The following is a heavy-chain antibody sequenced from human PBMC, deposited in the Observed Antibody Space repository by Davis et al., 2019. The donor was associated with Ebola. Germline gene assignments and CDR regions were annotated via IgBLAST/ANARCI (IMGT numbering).Heavy chain of an antibody. CDR2: ISSGGCAP. CDR3: AKQRGVGAIDYDY. CDR1: GFTFSTYA. Sequence: GESLKISCAASGFTFSTYAMGWVRQAPGKGLEWVSDISSGGCAPYYADSVKGRFTTFRDNPKNTLYLQMNSLRADDTAVYYCAKQRGVGAIDYDYWGRGTVVTVSS. J-gene: IGHJ4*02. V-gene: IGHV3-23*01. D-gene: IGHD1-26*01.